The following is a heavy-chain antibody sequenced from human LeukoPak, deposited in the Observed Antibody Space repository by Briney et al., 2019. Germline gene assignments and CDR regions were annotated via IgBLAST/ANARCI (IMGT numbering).Heavy chain of an antibody. D-gene: IGHD6-19*01. V-gene: IGHV4-59*12. CDR1: GGSISSYY. CDR2: IYYSGST. Sequence: SETLSLTCTVSGGSISSYYWSWIRQPPGKGLEWIGYIYYSGSTNYNPSLKSRVTISVDTSKNQFSLKLSSVTAADTAVYYCARGGIVAVAAGLIFDYWGQGTLVTVSS. J-gene: IGHJ4*02. CDR3: ARGGIVAVAAGLIFDY.